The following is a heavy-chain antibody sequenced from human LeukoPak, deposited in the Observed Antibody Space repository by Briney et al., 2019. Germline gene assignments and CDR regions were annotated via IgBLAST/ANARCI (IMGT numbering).Heavy chain of an antibody. CDR1: GYTFTSYD. D-gene: IGHD2-2*01. V-gene: IGHV1-8*03. CDR2: MNPNSGNT. Sequence: ASVKVSCKASGYTFTSYDISWVRQATGQGLEWMGWMNPNSGNTGYAQKFQGRVTITRNTSISTAYMELSSLRSEDTAVYYCARGRGGVGYCSSTSCYEFYYYYYYMDVWGKGTTVTVSS. J-gene: IGHJ6*03. CDR3: ARGRGGVGYCSSTSCYEFYYYYYYMDV.